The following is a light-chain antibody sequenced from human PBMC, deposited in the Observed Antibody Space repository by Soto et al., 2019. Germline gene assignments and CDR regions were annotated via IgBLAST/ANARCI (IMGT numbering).Light chain of an antibody. CDR3: QQYNNWPPVT. CDR1: QSVSSN. CDR2: GAS. Sequence: EIVMTQSPATLSVSPGERATLSCRARQSVSSNLAWSQQKPGQAPRLPIYGASTRATGIPARFSGSGSGTEFTLTISSLQSEDFAVYYCQQYNNWPPVTFGQGTRLEIK. V-gene: IGKV3-15*01. J-gene: IGKJ5*01.